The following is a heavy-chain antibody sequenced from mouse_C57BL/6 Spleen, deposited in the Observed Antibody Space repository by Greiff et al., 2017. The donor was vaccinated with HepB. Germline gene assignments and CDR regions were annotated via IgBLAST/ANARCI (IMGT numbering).Heavy chain of an antibody. Sequence: VQLQQPGAELVKPGASVKMSCKASGYTFTSYWITWVKQRPGQGLEWIGDIYPGSGSTNYNEKFKSKATLTVDTSSSTAYMQLSSRTSEDSAVYYCARYDSSGSVFNYWGQGTTLTVSS. V-gene: IGHV1-55*01. D-gene: IGHD3-2*02. CDR3: ARYDSSGSVFNY. J-gene: IGHJ2*01. CDR2: IYPGSGST. CDR1: GYTFTSYW.